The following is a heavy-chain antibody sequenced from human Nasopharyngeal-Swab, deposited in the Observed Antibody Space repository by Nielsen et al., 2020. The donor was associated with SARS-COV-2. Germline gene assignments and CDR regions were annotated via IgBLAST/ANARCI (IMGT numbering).Heavy chain of an antibody. CDR3: ARSRVFVVVPADYVDSRDAFDI. D-gene: IGHD2-2*01. Sequence: ASVHVSCKASGYTFTGYYMHWVRQAPGQGLEWMGLINPHSGGTNYVQKFQGRVTMTRDTSISTAYMELSRLRSDDTAVYYCARSRVFVVVPADYVDSRDAFDIWGQGTMVTVSS. J-gene: IGHJ3*02. V-gene: IGHV1-2*02. CDR1: GYTFTGYY. CDR2: INPHSGGT.